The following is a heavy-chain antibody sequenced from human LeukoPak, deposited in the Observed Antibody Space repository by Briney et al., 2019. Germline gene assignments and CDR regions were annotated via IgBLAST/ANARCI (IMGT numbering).Heavy chain of an antibody. V-gene: IGHV3-9*01. CDR1: GFTFDDYA. D-gene: IGHD6-19*01. J-gene: IGHJ4*02. Sequence: GGSLRLSCAASGFTFDDYAMYWVRQAPGKGLEWVSGISWNSGSTGYADSVKGRFTISRDNAKNSLYLQMNSLRAEGTAVYYCAREAWGQWLALDYWGQGTLVTVSS. CDR3: AREAWGQWLALDY. CDR2: ISWNSGST.